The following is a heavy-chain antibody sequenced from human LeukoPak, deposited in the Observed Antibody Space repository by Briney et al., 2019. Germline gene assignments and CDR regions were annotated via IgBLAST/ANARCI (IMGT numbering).Heavy chain of an antibody. Sequence: GGSLRLSCAASGFTFSDYYMSWIREAPGKELEWVSYISSSGSTIYYADSVKGRFTISRDNAKNSLYLQMNSLRAEDTAVYYCARDFTVGATSGWFDPWGQGTMVTVSS. CDR1: GFTFSDYY. D-gene: IGHD1-26*01. CDR3: ARDFTVGATSGWFDP. V-gene: IGHV3-11*04. J-gene: IGHJ3*01. CDR2: ISSSGSTI.